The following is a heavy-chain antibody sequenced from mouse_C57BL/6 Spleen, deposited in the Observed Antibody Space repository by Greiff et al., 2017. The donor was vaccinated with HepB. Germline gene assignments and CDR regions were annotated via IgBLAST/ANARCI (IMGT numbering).Heavy chain of an antibody. CDR2: ISYDGSN. CDR3: AREFRYFDY. CDR1: GYSITSGYY. Sequence: ESGPGLVKPSQSLSLTCSVPGYSITSGYYWNWIRQFPGNKLEWMGYISYDGSNNYNPSLKNRISITRDTSKNQFFLKLNSVTTEDTATYYCAREFRYFDYWGQGTTLTVSS. V-gene: IGHV3-6*01. J-gene: IGHJ2*01.